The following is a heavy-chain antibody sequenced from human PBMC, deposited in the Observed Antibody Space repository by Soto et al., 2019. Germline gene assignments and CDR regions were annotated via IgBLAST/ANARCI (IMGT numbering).Heavy chain of an antibody. CDR1: GFTFSAYC. CDR3: ARDGGYYGSGSYFDP. CDR2: IWYDGSNK. J-gene: IGHJ5*02. D-gene: IGHD3-10*01. V-gene: IGHV3-33*01. Sequence: QVQLVESGGGVVQPGRSLRLSCAASGFTFSAYCMHWVRQAPGKGLEWVAVIWYDGSNKYYGDSVKGRFTISRDNSKNTLDLQMNNLRAEDTAVYYCARDGGYYGSGSYFDPWGQGTLVTVSS.